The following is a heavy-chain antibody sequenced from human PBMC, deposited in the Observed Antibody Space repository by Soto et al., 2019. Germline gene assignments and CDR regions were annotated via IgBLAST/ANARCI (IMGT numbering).Heavy chain of an antibody. CDR1: GGTFSSYA. CDR2: IIPICGTA. D-gene: IGHD2-15*01. V-gene: IGHV1-69*01. J-gene: IGHJ6*02. Sequence: QVQLVQSGAEVKKPGSSVKVSCKASGGTFSSYAISWVRQAPGQGLEWMGGIIPICGTANYAQKFQGRVTITADESTSTAYMELSSLRSEDTAVYYCARAVCSGGSCALRNYYYYYGMDVWGQGTTVTVSS. CDR3: ARAVCSGGSCALRNYYYYYGMDV.